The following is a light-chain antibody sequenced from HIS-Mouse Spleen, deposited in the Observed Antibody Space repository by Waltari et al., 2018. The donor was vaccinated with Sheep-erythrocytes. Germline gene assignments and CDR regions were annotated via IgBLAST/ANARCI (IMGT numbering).Light chain of an antibody. Sequence: SYELTQPPSVSVSPGQTASIPCSGDKLGDKYACWYQQKPGHYPVLVIYQDSKRPAGILERFSGSNTGNTATLTISGTRAMDEADYYCQAWDSSTVVFGGGTKLTVL. J-gene: IGLJ2*01. CDR2: QDS. CDR1: KLGDKY. CDR3: QAWDSSTVV. V-gene: IGLV3-1*01.